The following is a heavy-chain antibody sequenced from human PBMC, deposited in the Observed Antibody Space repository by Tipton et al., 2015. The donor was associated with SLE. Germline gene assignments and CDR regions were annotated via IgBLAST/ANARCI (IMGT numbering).Heavy chain of an antibody. CDR3: AQSSREEGVVGMIAIPIRFYFQH. V-gene: IGHV3-23*01. Sequence: GSLRLSCEASGFSFSSYAMSWVRQAPGKGLEWVSGISGYGGSTHYADSVKGRFNIFRDNSKNTLYLQMNSLRAEDTAVYYCAQSSREEGVVGMIAIPIRFYFQHWGQGTLVIVSS. CDR2: ISGYGGST. J-gene: IGHJ1*01. D-gene: IGHD2-21*01. CDR1: GFSFSSYA.